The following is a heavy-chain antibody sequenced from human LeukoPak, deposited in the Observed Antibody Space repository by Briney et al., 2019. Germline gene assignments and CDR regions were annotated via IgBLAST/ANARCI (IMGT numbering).Heavy chain of an antibody. J-gene: IGHJ3*02. D-gene: IGHD1-1*01. CDR3: ARVDGWNPSDAFDI. Sequence: GGSLRLSCAASGFTFSSYGMHWVRQAPGKGLEWVAVIWYDGSNKYYADSVKGRFTISRDNSKNTLYLQMNSLRAEDTAVYYCARVDGWNPSDAFDIWGQGTMVTVSS. CDR1: GFTFSSYG. CDR2: IWYDGSNK. V-gene: IGHV3-33*01.